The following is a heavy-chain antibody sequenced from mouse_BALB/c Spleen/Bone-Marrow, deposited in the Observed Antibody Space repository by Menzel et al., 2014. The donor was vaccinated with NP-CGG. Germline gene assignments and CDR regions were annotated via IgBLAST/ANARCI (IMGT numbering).Heavy chain of an antibody. CDR2: IDPAIINT. CDR1: GFNIKDTY. Sequence: EVQLQESGAELVKPGASVKLSCTASGFNIKDTYMFWVKQRPEQGLEWIGRIDPAIINTKYDPKFQGKATIAADASSNTAYLQLHSLTCGDTADYYCARYRYYGSGYAMDYWGQGTPVTVSS. V-gene: IGHV14-3*02. CDR3: ARYRYYGSGYAMDY. J-gene: IGHJ4*01. D-gene: IGHD1-1*01.